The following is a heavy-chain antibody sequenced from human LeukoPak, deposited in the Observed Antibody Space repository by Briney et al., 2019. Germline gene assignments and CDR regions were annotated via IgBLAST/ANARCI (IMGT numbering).Heavy chain of an antibody. CDR2: IKSKTDGGTT. J-gene: IGHJ4*02. CDR3: TTDRSYGYFDY. V-gene: IGHV3-15*01. Sequence: GGSLRLSCAASGFSFSNAWMSWVRQAPGKGLEWVGHIKSKTDGGTTDYAAPVKGRFIISRDDSKNTLYLQMNSLKTEDTAVYYCTTDRSYGYFDYWGQGALVTVSS. CDR1: GFSFSNAW. D-gene: IGHD5-18*01.